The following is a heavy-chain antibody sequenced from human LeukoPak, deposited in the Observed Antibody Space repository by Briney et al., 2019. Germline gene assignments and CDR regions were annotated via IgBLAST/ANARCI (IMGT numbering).Heavy chain of an antibody. J-gene: IGHJ3*02. V-gene: IGHV1-2*02. CDR1: GYTFTSYD. Sequence: ASVKVSCKASGYTFTSYDINWVRQAPGQGLEWMGWINPNTGGTNYAQKFQGRVTMTRDTSISTAYVELSRLRSDAAVYYCARTTTRGIYAFDIWGQGTMVIVSS. CDR3: ARTTTRGIYAFDI. CDR2: INPNTGGT. D-gene: IGHD4-17*01.